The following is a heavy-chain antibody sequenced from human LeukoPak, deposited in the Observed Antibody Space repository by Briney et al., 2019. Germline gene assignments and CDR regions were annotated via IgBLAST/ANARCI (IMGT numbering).Heavy chain of an antibody. CDR1: GFIFTNAW. CDR2: VRAKTDGGTT. V-gene: IGHV3-15*01. J-gene: IGHJ4*02. Sequence: AGGSLRLSCAVSGFIFTNAWMNWVRQAPGKGLEWVGRVRAKTDGGTTEYAAPVKGRFSISRDDSTNTVYLQMNSLITEDTAIYYCAADTPVPLAQIDYWGQGALVTVSS. D-gene: IGHD2/OR15-2a*01. CDR3: AADTPVPLAQIDY.